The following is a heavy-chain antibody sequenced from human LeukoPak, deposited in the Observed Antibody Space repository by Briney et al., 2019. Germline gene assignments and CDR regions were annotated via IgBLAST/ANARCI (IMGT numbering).Heavy chain of an antibody. CDR1: GFTFSGYG. CDR3: AKESSGLYYFDY. D-gene: IGHD4/OR15-4a*01. Sequence: GKSLRLSCAASGFTFSGYGMHWVRQAPGKGLEWVAVIWYDGSNDDYADSVKGRFTISRDNSKNTLYLQMNSLRAEDTAVYYCAKESSGLYYFDYWGQGTLVTVSS. J-gene: IGHJ4*02. V-gene: IGHV3-33*06. CDR2: IWYDGSND.